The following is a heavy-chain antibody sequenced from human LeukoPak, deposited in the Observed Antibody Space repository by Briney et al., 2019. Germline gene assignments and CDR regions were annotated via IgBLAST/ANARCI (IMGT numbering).Heavy chain of an antibody. J-gene: IGHJ5*02. D-gene: IGHD3-10*01. CDR2: ISGSGGST. CDR1: GFTFSSYA. CDR3: ARSDVLLWFGERGWFDP. V-gene: IGHV3-23*01. Sequence: GGSLRLSCAASGFTFSSYAMSWVSQAPGKGLEWVSAISGSGGSTYYADSVKGRFTISRDNSKNTLYLQMNSLRAEDTAVYYCARSDVLLWFGERGWFDPWGQGTLVTVSS.